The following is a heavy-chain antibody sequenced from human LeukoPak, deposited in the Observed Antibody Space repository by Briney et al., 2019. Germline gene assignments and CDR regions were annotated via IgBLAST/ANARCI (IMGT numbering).Heavy chain of an antibody. CDR1: GFTFSGSA. Sequence: GGSLRLSCAASGFTFSGSAMHWVRQASGKGLEWVVRIRSKANSYATAYAASVKGRFTISRDDSKNTAYLQMNSLKTEDTAVYYCTRHVEYSSSRLDWFDHWGQGTLVTVSS. J-gene: IGHJ5*02. CDR2: IRSKANSYAT. CDR3: TRHVEYSSSRLDWFDH. V-gene: IGHV3-73*01. D-gene: IGHD6-6*01.